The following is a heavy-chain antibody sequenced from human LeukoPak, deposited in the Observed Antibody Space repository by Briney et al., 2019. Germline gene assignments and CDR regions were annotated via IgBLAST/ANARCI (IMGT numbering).Heavy chain of an antibody. CDR3: ARGRYSSRSGGYYFDI. J-gene: IGHJ4*02. D-gene: IGHD2-2*01. Sequence: GGSLRLSCVVSGFTLSSDWMSWVRQAPGKGLEWVANIKKDGIEKYYVESVKGRFTISRDNAKNSLYLQMNSLRAEDTAVYYCARGRYSSRSGGYYFDIWGQGALVTVSS. V-gene: IGHV3-7*01. CDR2: IKKDGIEK. CDR1: GFTLSSDW.